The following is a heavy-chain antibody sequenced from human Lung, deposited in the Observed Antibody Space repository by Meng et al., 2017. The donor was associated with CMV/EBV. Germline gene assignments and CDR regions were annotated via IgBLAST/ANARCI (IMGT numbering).Heavy chain of an antibody. CDR2: ITPAIETA. V-gene: IGHV1-69*05. CDR1: GGTFRSTS. CDR3: ARGPSITVGGVIIWPLEC. J-gene: IGHJ4*02. Sequence: SXXVSXKASGGTFRSTSLMWVRQAPGQGLEWMGGITPAIETADYAQKFRDRVTITTDDSATTAYMEMNSLRSEDTAVYFCARGPSITVGGVIIWPLECSGQGXLVTVSS. D-gene: IGHD3-16*02.